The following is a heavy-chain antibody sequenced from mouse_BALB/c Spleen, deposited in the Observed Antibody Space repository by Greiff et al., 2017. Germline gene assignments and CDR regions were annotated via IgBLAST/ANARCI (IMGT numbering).Heavy chain of an antibody. CDR2: ISYSGST. D-gene: IGHD2-3*01. V-gene: IGHV3-8*02. Sequence: VQLKELGPSLVKPSHTLSLTCSVTGDPITSGYWNWIRKFPGNKLEYMGYISYSGSTYYNPSLKSRISITRDTSKNQYYLQLNSVTAEDTATYYCAKDGYYAFAYWGQGTLVTVSA. CDR1: GDPITSGY. CDR3: AKDGYYAFAY. J-gene: IGHJ3*01.